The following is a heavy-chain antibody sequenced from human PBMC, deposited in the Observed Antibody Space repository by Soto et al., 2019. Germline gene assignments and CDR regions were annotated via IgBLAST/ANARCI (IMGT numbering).Heavy chain of an antibody. J-gene: IGHJ5*02. Sequence: NPSETLSLTCTVSGDYISSYYWSWIRQPPGKGLEWIAYIYYSGNTNYNPSLKSRVTISVDTSRTQFSLNLSSVTAADTAVYYCARVPDRWGQGTLVTVSS. CDR2: IYYSGNT. D-gene: IGHD2-2*01. CDR1: GDYISSYY. V-gene: IGHV4-59*01. CDR3: ARVPDR.